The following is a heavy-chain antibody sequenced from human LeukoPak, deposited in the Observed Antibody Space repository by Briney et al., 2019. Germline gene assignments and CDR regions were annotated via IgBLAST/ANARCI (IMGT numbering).Heavy chain of an antibody. J-gene: IGHJ3*02. V-gene: IGHV4-59*01. CDR1: GGSISSYY. CDR2: IYYSGST. CDR3: ARVLSPYYYDSSGKWGAFDI. Sequence: SETLSLTCTVSGGSISSYYWSWIRQPPWKGLEWIGCIYYSGSTNYNPSLKSRVTISVDTSKNQFSLKLSSVTAADTAVYYCARVLSPYYYDSSGKWGAFDIWGQGTMVTVSS. D-gene: IGHD3-22*01.